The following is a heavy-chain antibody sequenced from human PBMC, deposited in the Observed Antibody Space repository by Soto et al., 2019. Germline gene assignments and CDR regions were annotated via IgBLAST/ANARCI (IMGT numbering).Heavy chain of an antibody. CDR3: ARAKTSYGMDV. Sequence: QVQLVQSGAEVKKPGASVKVSCKASGYTFTSYDNNWVRQATGQGLGWMGWMNPNSGNTGYAQKFQGRVTMTRTPAPSTAYMELRSLRAEDTAVYYCARAKTSYGMDVWGQGTTVTVSS. V-gene: IGHV1-8*01. CDR1: GYTFTSYD. J-gene: IGHJ6*02. CDR2: MNPNSGNT.